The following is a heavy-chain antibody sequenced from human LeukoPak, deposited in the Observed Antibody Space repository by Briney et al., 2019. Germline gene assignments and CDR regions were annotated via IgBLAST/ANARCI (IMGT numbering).Heavy chain of an antibody. CDR2: ISYDGGNK. V-gene: IGHV3-30*18. Sequence: QPGRSLRLSCAASGLTFRSYGMHWVRQAPGKGLEWVAVISYDGGNKYYADSVKGRFTISRDNSKNTLYLQMNSLSTEDTAMYYFGKGGGGRWLHYFDYWGQGTLVTVSS. J-gene: IGHJ4*02. CDR1: GLTFRSYG. D-gene: IGHD5-24*01. CDR3: GKGGGGRWLHYFDY.